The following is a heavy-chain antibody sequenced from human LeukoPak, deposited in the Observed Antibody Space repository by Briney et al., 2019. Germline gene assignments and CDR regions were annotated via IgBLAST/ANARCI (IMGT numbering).Heavy chain of an antibody. D-gene: IGHD6-13*01. J-gene: IGHJ2*01. V-gene: IGHV3-48*04. CDR3: ARVYSSSWYAEDWYIDL. CDR2: ISSSSSTI. CDR1: GFTFSSYS. Sequence: GGSLRLSCAASGFTFSSYSMNWVRQAPGKGLEWVSYISSSSSTIYYADSVKGRFTISRDNAKNSLYLQMNSLRAEDTAVYYCARVYSSSWYAEDWYIDLWGRGTLVTVSS.